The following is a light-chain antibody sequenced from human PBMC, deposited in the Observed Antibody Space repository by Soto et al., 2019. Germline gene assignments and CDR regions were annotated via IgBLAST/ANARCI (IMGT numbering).Light chain of an antibody. J-gene: IGLJ1*01. CDR3: SSFTTSYFYV. CDR2: YDD. Sequence: QSVLTQPPSVSEAPRQRVTISCSGSSSNIGNNAVNWYQQLPGKAPKLLIYYDDLLPSGVSDRFSGSKSGTSASLAISGLQSEDEANYYCSSFTTSYFYVFGPGTKVTVL. V-gene: IGLV1-36*01. CDR1: SSNIGNNA.